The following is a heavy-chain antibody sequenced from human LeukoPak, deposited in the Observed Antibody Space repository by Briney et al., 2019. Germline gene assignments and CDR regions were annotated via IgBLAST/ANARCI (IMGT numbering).Heavy chain of an antibody. Sequence: PSETLSLTCAVYGGSFSANFWTWIRQPPAKGLEWIGEINPSGSANYNPSLKSRVSISVDTSKNQIYLKLKSVTVADTDVYFCARDPDYFVSGMDVWGGGTKVTVSS. D-gene: IGHD2/OR15-2a*01. CDR1: GGSFSANF. CDR2: INPSGSA. V-gene: IGHV4-34*01. CDR3: ARDPDYFVSGMDV. J-gene: IGHJ6*03.